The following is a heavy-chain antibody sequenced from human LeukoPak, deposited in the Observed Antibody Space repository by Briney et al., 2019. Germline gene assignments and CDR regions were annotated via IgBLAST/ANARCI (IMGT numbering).Heavy chain of an antibody. D-gene: IGHD3-16*01. Sequence: PSETLSLTCTVSGASISSSSRADYFFWGWIRQAPGKGLEWIGSNYNPSLKTRATISVDTPKNQFSLSLRSVTAADTAVYYCARPLYNSWGRFDPWGQGTLITVS. V-gene: IGHV4-39*01. CDR1: GASISSSSRADYFF. CDR3: ARPLYNSWGRFDP. J-gene: IGHJ5*02.